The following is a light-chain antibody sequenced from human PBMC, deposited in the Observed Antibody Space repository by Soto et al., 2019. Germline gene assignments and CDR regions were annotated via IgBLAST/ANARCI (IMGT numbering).Light chain of an antibody. Sequence: SYELTQPPSVSVAPGQTARITCGGTNLGSKSVHWYQQKPGQAPVLVVYDDSDRPSGIPERFSGSNSGNTATLTISRVEAGDEADYYCQVWDSSSDHPVVFGGGTQLTVL. CDR2: DDS. CDR3: QVWDSSSDHPVV. V-gene: IGLV3-21*02. J-gene: IGLJ2*01. CDR1: NLGSKS.